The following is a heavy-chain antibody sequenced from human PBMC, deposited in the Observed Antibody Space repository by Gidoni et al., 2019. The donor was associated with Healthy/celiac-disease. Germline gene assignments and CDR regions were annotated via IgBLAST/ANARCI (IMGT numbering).Heavy chain of an antibody. CDR2: IDWDDDK. CDR3: ARIRGGSYYDQLDAFDI. Sequence: TGMCVSWIRQPPGKALEWLALIDWDDDKYYSTSLKTRLTISKDTSKNQVVLTMTNMDPVDTATYYCARIRGGSYYDQLDAFDIWGQGTMVTVSS. J-gene: IGHJ3*02. D-gene: IGHD3-22*01. V-gene: IGHV2-70*01. CDR1: TGMC.